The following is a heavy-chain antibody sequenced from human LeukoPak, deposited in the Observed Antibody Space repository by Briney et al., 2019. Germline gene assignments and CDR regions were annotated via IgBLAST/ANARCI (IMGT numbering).Heavy chain of an antibody. D-gene: IGHD3-10*01. Sequence: GGSLRLSCAASGFTFSTYAMSWVRQAPGKGLEWVSAIGGGGGSTYYADSVKGRFTISRDNSKNTLYLQMNSLRAEDTAVYSCAKDALLWFGELPYYFDYWGQGTLVTVSS. CDR2: IGGGGGST. V-gene: IGHV3-23*01. CDR3: AKDALLWFGELPYYFDY. J-gene: IGHJ4*02. CDR1: GFTFSTYA.